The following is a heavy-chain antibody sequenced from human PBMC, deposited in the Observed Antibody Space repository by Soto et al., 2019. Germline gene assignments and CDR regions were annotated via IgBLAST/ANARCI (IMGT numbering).Heavy chain of an antibody. V-gene: IGHV1-2*04. D-gene: IGHD3-16*02. CDR3: ARGAITFGGVIAKYYYYMDV. J-gene: IGHJ6*03. CDR2: INPNSGGT. Sequence: GASVKVSCKASGYTFTGYYMHWVRQAPGQGLEWMGWINPNSGGTNYAQKFQGWVTMTRDTSISTAYMELSRLRSDDTAVYYCARGAITFGGVIAKYYYYMDVWGKGTTVTVSS. CDR1: GYTFTGYY.